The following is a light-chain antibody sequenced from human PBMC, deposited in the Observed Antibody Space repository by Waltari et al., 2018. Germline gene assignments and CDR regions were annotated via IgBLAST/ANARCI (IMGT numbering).Light chain of an antibody. CDR3: QQYKSYPYT. J-gene: IGKJ2*01. V-gene: IGKV1-5*03. Sequence: DIQMTQSPSTLSAFVGDRVTITCRANEGISEWFAWYQQKPGKAPSLLIYQASSLEFEVPSRFSGSGTGTEFTLTISSLQPDDFATYFCQQYKSYPYTFGQGSKLEIK. CDR2: QAS. CDR1: EGISEW.